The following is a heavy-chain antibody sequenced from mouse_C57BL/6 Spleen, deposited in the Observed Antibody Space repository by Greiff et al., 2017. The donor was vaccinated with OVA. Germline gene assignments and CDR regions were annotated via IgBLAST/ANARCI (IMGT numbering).Heavy chain of an antibody. CDR1: GFNIKNTY. V-gene: IGHV14-3*01. J-gene: IGHJ4*01. CDR3: ARDGNYDYYAMDY. D-gene: IGHD2-1*01. CDR2: IDPANGNT. Sequence: EVKLVESVAELVRPGASVKLSCTASGFNIKNTYMHWVKQRPEQGLEWIGRIDPANGNTKYAPKFQGKATITADTSSNTAYLQLSSLTSEDTAIYYCARDGNYDYYAMDYWGQGTSVTVSS.